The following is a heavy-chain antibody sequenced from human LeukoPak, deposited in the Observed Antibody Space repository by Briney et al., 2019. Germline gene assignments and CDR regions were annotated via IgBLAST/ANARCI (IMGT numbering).Heavy chain of an antibody. V-gene: IGHV3-23*01. CDR3: AKDWGEYFDYVWGSFTSFDF. CDR2: FSGSGGST. D-gene: IGHD3-16*01. Sequence: GGSLRLSCAASGFTFSSFAMSWVRQAPGKGLEWVSTFSGSGGSTYYADSVKGRFSISRDNSKNTLYLQINSLRAEDTAAYYCAKDWGEYFDYVWGSFTSFDFWGQGTLVTVSS. J-gene: IGHJ4*02. CDR1: GFTFSSFA.